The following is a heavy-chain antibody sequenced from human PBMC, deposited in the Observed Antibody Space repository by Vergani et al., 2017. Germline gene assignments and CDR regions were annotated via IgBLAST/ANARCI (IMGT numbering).Heavy chain of an antibody. D-gene: IGHD5-12*01. CDR1: GFTFSSYA. V-gene: IGHV3-23*01. J-gene: IGHJ4*02. Sequence: EVQLLESGGGLVQPGGSLRLSCAASGFTFSSYAMSWLRPAPGKGLEWVSAISGSGCSTYYADSVKGRFTISRDNSKNTLYLQKNSLRAEDTAVYYCAKDVIRGYSGYDYWGQGTLVTVSS. CDR3: AKDVIRGYSGYDY. CDR2: ISGSGCST.